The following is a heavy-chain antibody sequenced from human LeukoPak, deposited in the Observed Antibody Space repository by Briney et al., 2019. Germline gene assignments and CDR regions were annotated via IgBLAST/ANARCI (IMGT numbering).Heavy chain of an antibody. Sequence: SETLSLTCAVSGGSIGSSNWWSWARQPPGKGLEWIGEIYHSGTTNYNPSLKSRVTMSVDTSKNQFSLKLSSVTAADTAIYYCATYFYGDYASYYFDFWGQGTLVTVSS. J-gene: IGHJ4*02. CDR2: IYHSGTT. CDR1: GGSIGSSNW. CDR3: ATYFYGDYASYYFDF. V-gene: IGHV4-4*02. D-gene: IGHD4-17*01.